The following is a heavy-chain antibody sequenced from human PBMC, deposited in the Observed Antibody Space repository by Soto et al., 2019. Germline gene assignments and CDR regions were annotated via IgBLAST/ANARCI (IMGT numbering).Heavy chain of an antibody. V-gene: IGHV1-69*06. CDR3: AREGRHFDY. J-gene: IGHJ4*02. CDR1: GGTFSSYA. Sequence: QVQLVQSGAEVQRPGSSVKVSCKASGGTFSSYAISWVRQAPGQGLEWMGGINPIFGTPHYAQKYQGRVTITADTFTNTAYMELTRLKSDDTAVYFCAREGRHFDYWGQGTLVTVSS. CDR2: INPIFGTP.